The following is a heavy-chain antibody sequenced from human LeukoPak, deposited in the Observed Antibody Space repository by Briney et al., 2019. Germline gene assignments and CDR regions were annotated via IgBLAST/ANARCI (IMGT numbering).Heavy chain of an antibody. CDR1: GGSISSGGYY. CDR3: ARWARIAAAGTLSYGFDP. V-gene: IGHV4-30-2*01. J-gene: IGHJ5*02. CDR2: IYHSGST. Sequence: SETLSLTCTVSGGSISSGGYYWSWIWQPPGKGLEWIGYIYHSGSTYYNPSLKSRVTISVDRSKNQFSLKLSSVTAADTAVYYCARWARIAAAGTLSYGFDPWGQGTLVTVSS. D-gene: IGHD6-13*01.